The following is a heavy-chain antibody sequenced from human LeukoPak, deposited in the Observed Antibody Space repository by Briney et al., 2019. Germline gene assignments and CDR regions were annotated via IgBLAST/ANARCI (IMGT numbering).Heavy chain of an antibody. J-gene: IGHJ6*03. CDR3: ARDLGSRRIAAASYYYYMDV. D-gene: IGHD6-6*01. Sequence: SETLSLTCTVSGGSIRSYYWSWIRQPPGKGLEWIGYIYYSGSTNYNPSLKSRVTISVDTSKNQFSLKLSSVTAADTAVYYCARDLGSRRIAAASYYYYMDVWGKGTTVTVSS. V-gene: IGHV4-59*01. CDR1: GGSIRSYY. CDR2: IYYSGST.